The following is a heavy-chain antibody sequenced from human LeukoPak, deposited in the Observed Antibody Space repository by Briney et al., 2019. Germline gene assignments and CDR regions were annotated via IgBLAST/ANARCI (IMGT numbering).Heavy chain of an antibody. CDR1: EFTFSSYW. Sequence: GSLRLSCAASEFTFSSYWMSWVRQPPGKGLEWIGYIYYSGSTNYNPSLKSRVTISVDTSKNQFSLKLSSVTAADTAVYYCARESAVAGRKIDYWGQGTLVTVSS. D-gene: IGHD6-19*01. CDR2: IYYSGST. CDR3: ARESAVAGRKIDY. J-gene: IGHJ4*02. V-gene: IGHV4-59*01.